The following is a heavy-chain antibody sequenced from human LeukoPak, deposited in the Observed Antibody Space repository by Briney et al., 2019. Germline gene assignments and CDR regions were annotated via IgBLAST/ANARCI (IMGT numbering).Heavy chain of an antibody. CDR3: AKDITGGRSSPYFDS. Sequence: GGSLRLSCAASGFKFDDYAMHWVRQAPGKGLEWVSGISWNGGGMGYAVSVKGRFTISRDNAKNSLYLQMNSLRDEDTALYYCAKDITGGRSSPYFDSWGQGTLVTVSS. CDR2: ISWNGGGM. D-gene: IGHD6-6*01. J-gene: IGHJ4*02. V-gene: IGHV3-9*01. CDR1: GFKFDDYA.